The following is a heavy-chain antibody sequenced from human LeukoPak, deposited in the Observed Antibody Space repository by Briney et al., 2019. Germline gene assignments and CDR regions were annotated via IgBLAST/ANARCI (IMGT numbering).Heavy chain of an antibody. CDR2: IYYSGST. CDR1: GGSISSSDSF. CDR3: ARDRSGWHPTPWGY. D-gene: IGHD5-24*01. J-gene: IGHJ4*02. V-gene: IGHV4-39*07. Sequence: SETLSLTCTVSGGSISSSDSFWGWIRQPPGKGLEWIGTIYYSGSTDYNPSLKSRVSISLDTSKNQFSLKLRSVTAADTATYYCARDRSGWHPTPWGYWGQGTLVTVSS.